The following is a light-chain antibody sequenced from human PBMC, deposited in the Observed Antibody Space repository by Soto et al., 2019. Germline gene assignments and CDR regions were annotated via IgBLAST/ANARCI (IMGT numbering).Light chain of an antibody. CDR3: QQRSNWPPIT. Sequence: ESVLTQSRSTLSLSPGRRPTLPCRASQSVSSYLAWYQQKPGQAPRLIXYDASNRATGIPARFSGSGSGTDFTLTISSLEPEDFAAYYCQQRSNWPPITFGQGTRLEIK. V-gene: IGKV3-11*01. J-gene: IGKJ5*01. CDR2: DAS. CDR1: QSVSSY.